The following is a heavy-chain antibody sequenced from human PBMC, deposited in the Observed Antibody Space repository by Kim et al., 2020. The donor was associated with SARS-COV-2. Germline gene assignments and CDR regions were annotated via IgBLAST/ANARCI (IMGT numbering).Heavy chain of an antibody. V-gene: IGHV5-10-1*01. CDR1: GYSFTSNW. Sequence: ESLKISCKGSGYSFTSNWISWVRQMPGKGLEWMGRIDPSDSYTNYSPSFQGHVTISADKFISTAYLQWSSLKASDTAMYYCARGRHDILTGYTELDYWGQGTLVTVSS. CDR3: ARGRHDILTGYTELDY. D-gene: IGHD3-9*01. CDR2: IDPSDSYT. J-gene: IGHJ4*02.